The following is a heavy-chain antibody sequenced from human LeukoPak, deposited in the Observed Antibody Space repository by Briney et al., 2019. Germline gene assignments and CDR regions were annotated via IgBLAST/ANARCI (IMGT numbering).Heavy chain of an antibody. J-gene: IGHJ4*02. Sequence: GGSLRLSCAASGFTFSSYWMSWVRQAPGKGLEWVANIKQDGSEKYYVDSVKGRFTISRDNAKSSLYLQMNSLRAEDTAVYYCARAGYGDSLDYWGQGTLVTVSS. V-gene: IGHV3-7*04. CDR1: GFTFSSYW. CDR3: ARAGYGDSLDY. D-gene: IGHD4-17*01. CDR2: IKQDGSEK.